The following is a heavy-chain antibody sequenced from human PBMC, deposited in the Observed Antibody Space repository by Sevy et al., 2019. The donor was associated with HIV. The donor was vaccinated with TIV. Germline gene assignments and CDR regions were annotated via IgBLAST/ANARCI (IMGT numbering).Heavy chain of an antibody. J-gene: IGHJ4*02. CDR2: IKSKIDGETT. CDR1: GFTFNNAW. D-gene: IGHD3-22*01. CDR3: AKAPGYYDSAPLDY. Sequence: GGSLRLSCAVSGFTFNNAWMNWVRQAPGTGLQWVGLIKSKIDGETTDYAAPVKGRFTISRDDTKNTLYLQMNSLKIEDTAVYYCAKAPGYYDSAPLDYWGPGTLVTVSS. V-gene: IGHV3-15*01.